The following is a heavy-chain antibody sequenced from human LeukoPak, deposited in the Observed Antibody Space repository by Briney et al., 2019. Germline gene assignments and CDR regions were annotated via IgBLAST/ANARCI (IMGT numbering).Heavy chain of an antibody. V-gene: IGHV1-2*06. CDR2: INPNSGGT. CDR1: GYTFTGYY. J-gene: IGHJ4*02. CDR3: AKGDSSSFDY. Sequence: ASVKVSCEASGYTFTGYYMHWVRQAPGHGLEWMGRINPNSGGTNYAQKFQGRVTMTRDTSISTAYMELSRLRSDDTAVYYCAKGDSSSFDYWGQGTLVTVSS. D-gene: IGHD6-13*01.